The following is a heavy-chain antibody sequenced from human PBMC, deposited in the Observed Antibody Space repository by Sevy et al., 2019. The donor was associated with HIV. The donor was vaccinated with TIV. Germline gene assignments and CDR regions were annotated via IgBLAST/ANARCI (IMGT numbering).Heavy chain of an antibody. Sequence: ASVKVSCKVSGYTLTGLSMHWVRQAPGKGLEWMGRFDPEDGETIYAQNFQGRVTLTEDTSRDTAYMELSSLRYEDTAVYYCATAREYILDSSGYLVFWGQGTLVTVSS. CDR2: FDPEDGET. J-gene: IGHJ4*02. CDR1: GYTLTGLS. D-gene: IGHD3-22*01. V-gene: IGHV1-24*01. CDR3: ATAREYILDSSGYLVF.